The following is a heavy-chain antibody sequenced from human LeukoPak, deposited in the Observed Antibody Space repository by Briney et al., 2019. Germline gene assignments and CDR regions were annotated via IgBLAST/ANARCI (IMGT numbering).Heavy chain of an antibody. CDR2: ISYDGSNK. Sequence: SGGSLRLSCAASGFTFSSYGMHWVRQAPGKGLEWVAVISYDGSNKYYADSVKGRFTISRDNPKNTLYLQMNSLRAEDTAVYYCAKWIQLWSDAFDIWGQGTMVTVSS. J-gene: IGHJ3*02. V-gene: IGHV3-30*18. CDR3: AKWIQLWSDAFDI. CDR1: GFTFSSYG. D-gene: IGHD5-18*01.